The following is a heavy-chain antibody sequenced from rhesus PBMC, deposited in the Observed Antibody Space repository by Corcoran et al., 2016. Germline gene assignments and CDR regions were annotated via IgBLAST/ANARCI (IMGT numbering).Heavy chain of an antibody. CDR2: ISSGGSI. CDR1: GFTSGNSD. CDR3: AKGSWNDVIDY. Sequence: EVQLVESGGGLVQPGGSLRLSCAASGFTSGNSDLIWIRQAPGKGLEWVSYISSGGSIYYSDSVKGRFTISRDNAKNTLYLQMSSLRVEDTAVYYCAKGSWNDVIDYWGQGVLVTVSS. V-gene: IGHV3-32*02. J-gene: IGHJ4*01. D-gene: IGHD1-14*01.